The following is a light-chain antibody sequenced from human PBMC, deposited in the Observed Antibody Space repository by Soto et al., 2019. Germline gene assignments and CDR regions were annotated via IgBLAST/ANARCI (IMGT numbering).Light chain of an antibody. CDR2: DVT. V-gene: IGLV2-11*01. CDR3: CSYAGSFTWV. J-gene: IGLJ3*02. CDR1: SSDLGGYNY. Sequence: QSALTQPRSVSGSPGQSVTISCSGTSSDLGGYNYVSWYQHHPGKAPKLMIYDVTLWPSGVPDRFSGSKSGNTASLTISGLQAEDEADYYCCSYAGSFTWVFGGGTKVTVL.